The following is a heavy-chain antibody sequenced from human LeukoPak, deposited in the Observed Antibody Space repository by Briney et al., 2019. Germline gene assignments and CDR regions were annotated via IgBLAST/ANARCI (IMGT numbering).Heavy chain of an antibody. V-gene: IGHV3-23*01. CDR3: ARHQNKGFDY. CDR1: GFTFASYA. J-gene: IGHJ4*02. Sequence: GGSLRLSCAASGFTFASYAMSWVRQPPGKGLERVSIISGSGGSTYYVDSVKGRFTISRDNSKNTLYLQMNSLRAEDTAVYYCARHQNKGFDYWGQGTLVTVSS. CDR2: ISGSGGST.